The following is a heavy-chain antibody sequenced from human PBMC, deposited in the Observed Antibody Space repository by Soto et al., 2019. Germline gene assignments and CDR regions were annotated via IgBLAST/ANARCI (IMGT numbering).Heavy chain of an antibody. CDR2: VSGYNSKT. CDR1: GYTFSAHG. D-gene: IGHD2-2*01. Sequence: ASVKVSCKTSGYTFSAHGISSVRQAPGHGLEWMGWVSGYNSKTTSAQKFQDRLTVTTDTSTATAYMGLRTLTSADTAMYYCASASWAQRSNDGFDSWGEGRMV. V-gene: IGHV1-18*04. CDR3: ASASWAQRSNDGFDS. J-gene: IGHJ3*02.